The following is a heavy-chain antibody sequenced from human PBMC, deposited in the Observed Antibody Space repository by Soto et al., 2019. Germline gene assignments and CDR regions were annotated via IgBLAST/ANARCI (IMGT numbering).Heavy chain of an antibody. CDR2: ISSSSDYI. J-gene: IGHJ4*02. Sequence: PGGSLRLSCAASGFTFSIYSVSWVRQAPGRGLEWVSSISSSSDYIYYADSVKGRFTISRDNAKNSLSLQMNSLRAEDTAVYFCARTPGRDGYNHFEYWGQGTLVTVSS. D-gene: IGHD5-12*01. V-gene: IGHV3-21*01. CDR3: ARTPGRDGYNHFEY. CDR1: GFTFSIYS.